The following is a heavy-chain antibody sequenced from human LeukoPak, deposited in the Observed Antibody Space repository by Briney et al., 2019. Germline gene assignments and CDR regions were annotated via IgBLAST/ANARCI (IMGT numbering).Heavy chain of an antibody. Sequence: ASVKVSCKASGYTFTSYGISWVRQAPGQGLEWMGWISAYNGNTNYAQKLQGRVTMTTDTSTSTAYMELRSLRSDDTAVYYCAVTVAVAPHYYGMDVWGQGTTVTVSS. V-gene: IGHV1-18*01. D-gene: IGHD6-19*01. CDR3: AVTVAVAPHYYGMDV. CDR1: GYTFTSYG. J-gene: IGHJ6*02. CDR2: ISAYNGNT.